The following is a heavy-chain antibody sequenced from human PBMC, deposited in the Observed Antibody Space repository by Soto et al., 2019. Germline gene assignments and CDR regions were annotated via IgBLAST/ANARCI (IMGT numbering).Heavy chain of an antibody. CDR1: GFTVTSNH. V-gene: IGHV3-66*01. D-gene: IGHD6-13*01. J-gene: IGHJ4*02. CDR3: ARGAAATSSVPDY. Sequence: GGSLRLPCAASGFTVTSNHLTWVRQAPGKGLEWVSVFYTDGTTHYADSVKGRFTSSRDNSKNTLYLQMNSLRAEDTAMYYCARGAAATSSVPDYWGQGTLVTVSS. CDR2: FYTDGTT.